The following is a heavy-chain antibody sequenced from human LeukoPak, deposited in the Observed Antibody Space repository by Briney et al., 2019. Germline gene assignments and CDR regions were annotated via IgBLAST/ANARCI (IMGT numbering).Heavy chain of an antibody. Sequence: GGSLRLSCAASGFTFRTYAMNWVRQAPGKGLEWVSRLSASGGRTYSSDSVKGRFTISRDNSKNTLYLQMNSLRAEDTAVYYCAKGGGSWWFDNWGQGSLVTVSS. V-gene: IGHV3-23*01. CDR2: LSASGGRT. D-gene: IGHD2-15*01. CDR3: AKGGGSWWFDN. CDR1: GFTFRTYA. J-gene: IGHJ4*02.